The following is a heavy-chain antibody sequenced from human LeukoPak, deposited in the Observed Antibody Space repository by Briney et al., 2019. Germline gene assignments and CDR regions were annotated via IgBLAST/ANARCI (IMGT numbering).Heavy chain of an antibody. D-gene: IGHD3-22*01. CDR2: ISGSGGST. V-gene: IGHV3-23*01. CDR3: AKDQGVYYYDRPHSFQH. Sequence: GGSLRLSCAASGFTFSSYAMSWVRQAPGKGLEWVSAISGSGGSTYYADSVKGRFTISRDNSKNTLYLQMNSLRAEDTAVYYCAKDQGVYYYDRPHSFQHWGQGTLVTVSS. CDR1: GFTFSSYA. J-gene: IGHJ1*01.